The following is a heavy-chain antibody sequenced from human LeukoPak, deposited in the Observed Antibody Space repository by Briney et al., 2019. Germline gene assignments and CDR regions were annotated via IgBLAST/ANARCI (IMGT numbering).Heavy chain of an antibody. J-gene: IGHJ3*02. CDR1: GGSISSGDYY. CDR2: IYYSGST. V-gene: IGHV4-30-4*01. CDR3: AREGGEYYYDSSGYPSKAFDI. Sequence: PSETLSLTCTVSGGSISSGDYYWSWIRQPPGKGLEWIGYIYYSGSTYYNPSLKSRVTISVDTSKNQFSLKLSSVTAADTAVYYCAREGGEYYYDSSGYPSKAFDIWGQGTMVTVSS. D-gene: IGHD3-22*01.